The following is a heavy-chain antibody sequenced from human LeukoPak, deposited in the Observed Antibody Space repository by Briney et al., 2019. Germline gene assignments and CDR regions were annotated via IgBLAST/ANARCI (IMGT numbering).Heavy chain of an antibody. CDR2: ISAYNGNT. CDR3: ARTGSRLWFGESNWFDP. CDR1: GYTFTSYG. Sequence: ASVKVSCKASGYTFTSYGISWVRQAPGQGLEWMGWISAYNGNTNYAQKLQGRVTMTTDTSTSTAYMELRSLRSDDTAVYHCARTGSRLWFGESNWFDPWGQGTLVTVSS. V-gene: IGHV1-18*01. D-gene: IGHD3-10*01. J-gene: IGHJ5*02.